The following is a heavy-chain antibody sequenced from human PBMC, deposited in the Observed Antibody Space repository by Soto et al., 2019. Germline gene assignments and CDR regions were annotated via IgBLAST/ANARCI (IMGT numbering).Heavy chain of an antibody. Sequence: GGSLRLSCAASGFTFSSYAMHWVRQAPGKGLEWVAVISYDGSNKDYADSVKGRFTISRDNSKNTLYLQMNSLRAEDTAVYYCARDYSSGPQTDAFDSWGQGTRVTV. CDR3: ARDYSSGPQTDAFDS. CDR2: ISYDGSNK. D-gene: IGHD6-19*01. J-gene: IGHJ3*02. CDR1: GFTFSSYA. V-gene: IGHV3-30-3*01.